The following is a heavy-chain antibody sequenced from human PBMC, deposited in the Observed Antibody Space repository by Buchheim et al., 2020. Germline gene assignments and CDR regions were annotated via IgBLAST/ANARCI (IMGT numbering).Heavy chain of an antibody. J-gene: IGHJ6*02. V-gene: IGHV3-30*18. CDR3: AKGTSGYYGSGSRYYYYYGMDV. CDR1: GFTFSSYG. CDR2: ISYDGSNK. D-gene: IGHD3-10*01. Sequence: QVQLVESGGGVVQSGRSLRLSCAASGFTFSSYGMHWVRQAPGKGLEWVAVISYDGSNKYYADSVKGRFTISRDNSKNTLYLQMNSLRAEDTAVYYCAKGTSGYYGSGSRYYYYYGMDVGGQGTT.